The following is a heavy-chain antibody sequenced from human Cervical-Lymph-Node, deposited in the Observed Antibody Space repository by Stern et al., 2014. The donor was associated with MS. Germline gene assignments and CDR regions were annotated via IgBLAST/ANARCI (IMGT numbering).Heavy chain of an antibody. J-gene: IGHJ4*02. Sequence: QIPLKESGPALVKPTQTLTLTCTFSGFSLSTTGMCVSWIRQPPGKALEGLARLDWDDDKYYSTSLKTRLTISKDTSKNQVVLTMTNMDPVDSATYYCALDTNDDYGDYESWGQGTLVTVSS. CDR3: ALDTNDDYGDYES. V-gene: IGHV2-70*15. CDR2: LDWDDDK. D-gene: IGHD4-17*01. CDR1: GFSLSTTGMC.